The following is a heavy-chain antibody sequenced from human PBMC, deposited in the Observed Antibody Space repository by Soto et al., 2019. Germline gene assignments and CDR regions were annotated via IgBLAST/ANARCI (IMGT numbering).Heavy chain of an antibody. D-gene: IGHD1-1*01. Sequence: QLQLQESGPGLVKPSETLSLTCTVSGGSISSSSYYWGWIRQPPGKGLEWIGSIYYSGSTYYNPSLKSRVTISVDTSKNQFSPKLSSVTAADTAVYYCARLDPGLQPLDYWGQGTLVTVSS. CDR1: GGSISSSSYY. V-gene: IGHV4-39*01. CDR2: IYYSGST. J-gene: IGHJ4*02. CDR3: ARLDPGLQPLDY.